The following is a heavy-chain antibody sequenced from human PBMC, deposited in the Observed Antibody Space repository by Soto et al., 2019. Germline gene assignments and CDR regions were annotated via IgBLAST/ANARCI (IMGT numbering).Heavy chain of an antibody. CDR3: ARRGSSWFHFDS. CDR1: GGSINTYY. Sequence: SETLSLTCTVFGGSINTYYWSWIRQPPGKGLEWIGYIYYSGSTNYNPSLKNRVTISVDTSKNQFSLKLSSVTAADTAVYYCARRGSSWFHFDSWGHGTLVTVSS. V-gene: IGHV4-59*08. CDR2: IYYSGST. J-gene: IGHJ4*01. D-gene: IGHD6-13*01.